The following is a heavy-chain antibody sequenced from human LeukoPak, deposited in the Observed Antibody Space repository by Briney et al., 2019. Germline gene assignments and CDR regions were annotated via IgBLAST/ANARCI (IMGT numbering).Heavy chain of an antibody. V-gene: IGHV4-38-2*02. D-gene: IGHD1-26*01. CDR1: GYSISSGYY. Sequence: SETLSLTCTVSGYSISSGYYWGWIRQPPGKGLEWIGSIYHSGSTYYNPSLKSRVTISVDTSKNQFSLKLSSVTAAHTAVYYCARTDSGSYRQPFNYWGQGTLVTVSS. CDR2: IYHSGST. J-gene: IGHJ4*02. CDR3: ARTDSGSYRQPFNY.